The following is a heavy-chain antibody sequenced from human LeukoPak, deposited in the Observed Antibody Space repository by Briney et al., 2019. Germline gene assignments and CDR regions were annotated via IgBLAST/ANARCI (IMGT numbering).Heavy chain of an antibody. D-gene: IGHD5-18*01. J-gene: IGHJ5*02. V-gene: IGHV1-18*01. CDR1: GYTFISYG. CDR3: ARRSGYSYGSGNWFDP. Sequence: ASVKVSCKASGYTFISYGFSFVRQAPGHGLEWMGWISAYNGNTNYAQKLQGRVTMTTDTSTSTAYMELRSLRSDDTAVYYCARRSGYSYGSGNWFDPWGQGTLVTVSS. CDR2: ISAYNGNT.